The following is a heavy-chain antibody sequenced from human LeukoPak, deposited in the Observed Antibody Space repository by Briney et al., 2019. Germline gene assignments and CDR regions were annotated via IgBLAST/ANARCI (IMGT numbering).Heavy chain of an antibody. CDR2: ISSSGST. CDR3: ARHNLGYRDIELDY. CDR1: GDSISSGDYY. Sequence: PSETLSLTCTVSGDSISSGDYYWSWIRQPAGKGLEWIGRISSSGSTNYNPSLKSRVTISVDTSKNQFSLKLSSVTAADTAVYYCARHNLGYRDIELDYWGQGTLVTVSS. V-gene: IGHV4-61*02. J-gene: IGHJ4*02. D-gene: IGHD1-14*01.